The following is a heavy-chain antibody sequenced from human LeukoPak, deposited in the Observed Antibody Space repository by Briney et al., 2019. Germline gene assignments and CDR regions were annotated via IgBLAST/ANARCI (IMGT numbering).Heavy chain of an antibody. J-gene: IGHJ4*02. D-gene: IGHD5-18*01. CDR3: VTGFTTMAVDYFDY. CDR1: GKTLSDLS. V-gene: IGHV1-24*01. CDR2: SDPEDGER. Sequence: ASVKVSCKVSGKTLSDLSIHWLRQPPGKGLEWLGGSDPEDGERIYAQMFQGRVTMTEDTSIDTAYMELSSLRSGDTAVYYCVTGFTTMAVDYFDYWGQGTLATVSP.